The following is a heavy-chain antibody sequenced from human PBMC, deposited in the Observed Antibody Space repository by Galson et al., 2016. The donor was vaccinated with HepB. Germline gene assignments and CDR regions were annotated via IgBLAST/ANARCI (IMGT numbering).Heavy chain of an antibody. J-gene: IGHJ4*02. CDR3: ARDWGSATIAFDY. D-gene: IGHD5-12*01. V-gene: IGHV4-30-4*01. CDR2: IYYSGST. Sequence: GKGLEWIGNIYYSGSTYYNPSLKSRVTISADTSKNQFSLKLSSVTAADTAVYYCARDWGSATIAFDYWGQGTLVTVSS.